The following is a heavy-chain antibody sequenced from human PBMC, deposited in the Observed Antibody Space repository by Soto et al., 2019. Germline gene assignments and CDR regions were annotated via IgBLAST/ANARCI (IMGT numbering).Heavy chain of an antibody. V-gene: IGHV3-23*01. D-gene: IGHD5-18*01. CDR3: AKEIYQEAGIQLWSLDY. CDR2: IGGSGGST. Sequence: GGSLRLSCAASGFTFSSYAMNWVRQAPGKGLEWVSSIGGSGGSTYYAESVKGRFTISRDPSKNTLYLQMNSLRVEDTAVYFCAKEIYQEAGIQLWSLDYWGQGTLVTVSS. J-gene: IGHJ4*02. CDR1: GFTFSSYA.